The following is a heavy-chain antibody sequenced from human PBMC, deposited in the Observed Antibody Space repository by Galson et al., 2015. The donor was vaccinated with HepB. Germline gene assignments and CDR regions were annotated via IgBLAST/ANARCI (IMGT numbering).Heavy chain of an antibody. Sequence: SLRLSCAASGFTFSSYAMHWVRQAPDKGLEWVAVISYDGSNKYYADSVKGRFTISRDNSKNTLYLQMNSLRAEDTAVYYCARDPIEWIQLGYYYMDVWGKGTTVTVSS. V-gene: IGHV3-30-3*01. D-gene: IGHD5-18*01. J-gene: IGHJ6*03. CDR1: GFTFSSYA. CDR2: ISYDGSNK. CDR3: ARDPIEWIQLGYYYMDV.